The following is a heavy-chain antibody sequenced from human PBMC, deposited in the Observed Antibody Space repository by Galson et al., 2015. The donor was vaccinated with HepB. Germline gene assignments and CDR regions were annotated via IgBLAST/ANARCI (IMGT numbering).Heavy chain of an antibody. CDR1: GFTFSSYA. CDR2: ISGSGGST. V-gene: IGHV3-23*01. D-gene: IGHD3-22*01. Sequence: SLRLSCAASGFTFSSYAISWVRQAPGKGLEWVSAISGSGGSTYYADSVKGRFTISRDNSKNTLYLQMDSLKAEDTAVYYCAKDLSSGYLLIWGQGTLVTVSS. J-gene: IGHJ1*01. CDR3: AKDLSSGYLLI.